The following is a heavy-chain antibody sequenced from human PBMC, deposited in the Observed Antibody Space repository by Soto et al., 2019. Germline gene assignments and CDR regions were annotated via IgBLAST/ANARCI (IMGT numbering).Heavy chain of an antibody. D-gene: IGHD3-10*01. CDR2: ISAYNGNT. J-gene: IGHJ6*02. V-gene: IGHV1-18*01. CDR3: ARYGVAAKWPYGMDV. CDR1: GYTFTGYG. Sequence: ASVKVSCKASGYTFTGYGISWVRQAPGQGLEWMGWISAYNGNTNYAQKLQGRVTMTTDTSTSTAYMELRSLRSDDTAVYYCARYGVAAKWPYGMDVWGQGTTVTVSS.